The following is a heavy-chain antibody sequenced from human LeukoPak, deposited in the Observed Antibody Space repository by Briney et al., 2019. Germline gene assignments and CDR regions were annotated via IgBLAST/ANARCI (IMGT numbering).Heavy chain of an antibody. CDR3: ATPYYYGSGSYWPFDY. V-gene: IGHV3-30*02. J-gene: IGHJ4*02. Sequence: GGTLRLSCAASGFTFSSYGMSWVRQAPGKGLEWVAFIRYDGSNKYYADSVKGRFTISRDNSKNTLYLQMNSLRAEDTAVYYCATPYYYGSGSYWPFDYWGQGTLVTVSS. CDR1: GFTFSSYG. D-gene: IGHD3-10*01. CDR2: IRYDGSNK.